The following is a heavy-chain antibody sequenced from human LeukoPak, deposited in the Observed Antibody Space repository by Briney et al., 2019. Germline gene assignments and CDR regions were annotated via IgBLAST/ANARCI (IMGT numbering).Heavy chain of an antibody. CDR2: IYPGDSDT. J-gene: IGHJ3*02. Sequence: AGSLQISSNGAGSSFTSYCSGWVRPMPRKGLEWMGIIYPGDSDTRYSPSFQGQVTISADKSISTAYLQWSSLKASDTAMYYCARLWFGEYDAFDIWGEGTMVTVSS. V-gene: IGHV5-51*01. D-gene: IGHD3-10*01. CDR1: GSSFTSYC. CDR3: ARLWFGEYDAFDI.